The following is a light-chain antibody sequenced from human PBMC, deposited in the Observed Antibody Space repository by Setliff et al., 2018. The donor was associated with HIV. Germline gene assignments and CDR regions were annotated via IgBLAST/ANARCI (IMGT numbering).Light chain of an antibody. CDR1: SSNIGSNT. CDR3: ATWDDSLNARV. CDR2: SND. Sequence: QSVLTQAPSASGTPGQRVSISCSGGSSNIGSNTVNWYRQIAGAAPKLLIYSNDQRPSGVPDRFSGSKSGTSASLAIRGLQSEDEADYYCATWDDSLNARVVGTGTKVTVL. J-gene: IGLJ1*01. V-gene: IGLV1-44*01.